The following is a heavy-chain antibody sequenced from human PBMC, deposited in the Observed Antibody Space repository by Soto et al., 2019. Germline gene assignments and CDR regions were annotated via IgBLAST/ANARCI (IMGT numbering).Heavy chain of an antibody. CDR3: ARGGRYQNFDY. Sequence: QVQLQESGPGLVKPSETLSLTCTLSGGSISSFYWSWIRQAPGKGLEWIGYIYYSGSTNYSPSLKRRVTMSVDTSKNQFSLNLRSVTAADTAVYYCARGGRYQNFDYWGQGTLITVSS. V-gene: IGHV4-59*01. CDR2: IYYSGST. D-gene: IGHD2-2*01. CDR1: GGSISSFY. J-gene: IGHJ4*02.